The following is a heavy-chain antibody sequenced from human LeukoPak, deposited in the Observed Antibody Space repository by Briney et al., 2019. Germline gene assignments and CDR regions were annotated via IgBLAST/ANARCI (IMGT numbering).Heavy chain of an antibody. CDR2: IYGGGST. J-gene: IGHJ4*02. CDR1: GFTVSSNY. CDR3: ARDRYCSGGSCYSGGY. D-gene: IGHD2-15*01. Sequence: GGSLRLSCAAPGFTVSSNYMSWVRQAPGKGLEWVSVIYGGGSTYYADSVKGRFTISRDNSKNTLYLQMNSLRAEDTAVYYCARDRYCSGGSCYSGGYWGQGTLVTVSS. V-gene: IGHV3-66*01.